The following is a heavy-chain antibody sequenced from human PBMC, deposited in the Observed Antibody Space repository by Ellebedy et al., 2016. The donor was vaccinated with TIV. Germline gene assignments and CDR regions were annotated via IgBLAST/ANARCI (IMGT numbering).Heavy chain of an antibody. CDR3: ARVETVDTFNYDC. J-gene: IGHJ4*02. D-gene: IGHD2/OR15-2a*01. CDR1: GGSISSSNYY. V-gene: IGHV4-39*07. CDR2: IHYDGTT. Sequence: MPSETLSLTCTVSGGSISSSNYYWSWIRQPPGKGLEWIGNIHYDGTTYYNPSLRSRVTISVDTSKKQFSLNLNSVTAADTAVYYCARVETVDTFNYDCWGQGTLVTVSS.